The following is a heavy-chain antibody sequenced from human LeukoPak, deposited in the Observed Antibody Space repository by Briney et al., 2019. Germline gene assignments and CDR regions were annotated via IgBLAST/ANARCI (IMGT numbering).Heavy chain of an antibody. CDR2: IIPILGIA. D-gene: IGHD1-26*01. V-gene: IGHV1-69*04. CDR3: AREVGATTGGYFDY. Sequence: SVKVSCKASGGTFSSYAISWVRQAPGQGLEWMGRIIPILGIANYAQKFQGRVTITADKSTSTAYMELSSLRSEDTAVYYRAREVGATTGGYFDYWGQGTLVTVSS. CDR1: GGTFSSYA. J-gene: IGHJ4*02.